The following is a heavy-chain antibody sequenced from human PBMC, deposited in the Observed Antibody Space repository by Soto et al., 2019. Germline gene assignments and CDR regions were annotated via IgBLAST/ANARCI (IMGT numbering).Heavy chain of an antibody. Sequence: PSETLSLTCAVYGGSFSCYYWSWIRQPPGKGLEWIGEINHSGSTNYNPSLKSRVTISVDTSKNQFSLKLSSVTAADTAVYYCARGGVVRAFDIWGQGTMVTASS. D-gene: IGHD2-2*01. J-gene: IGHJ3*02. CDR2: INHSGST. CDR3: ARGGVVRAFDI. V-gene: IGHV4-34*01. CDR1: GGSFSCYY.